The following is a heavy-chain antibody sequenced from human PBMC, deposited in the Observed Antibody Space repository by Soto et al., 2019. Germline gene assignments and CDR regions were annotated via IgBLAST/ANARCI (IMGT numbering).Heavy chain of an antibody. V-gene: IGHV1-18*01. Sequence: ASVKVSCKASGYTFTSYGISWVRQAPGQGLEWMGWIVAYNGNTNYAQKLQGRVTMTEDTSTDTAYMELSSLRSEDTAVYYCATGTAMVTLFDYWGQGTLVTVSS. CDR1: GYTFTSYG. CDR3: ATGTAMVTLFDY. CDR2: IVAYNGNT. J-gene: IGHJ4*02. D-gene: IGHD5-18*01.